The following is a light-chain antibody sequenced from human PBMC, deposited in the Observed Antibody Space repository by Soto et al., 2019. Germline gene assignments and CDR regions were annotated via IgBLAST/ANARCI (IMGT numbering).Light chain of an antibody. CDR2: LGS. CDR1: QSLLHSNGYNY. Sequence: DIVMTQSPLSLPVTPGAPASISCRSSQSLLHSNGYNYLDWYLQKPGQSPQLLIYLGSNRASGVPDRFSGSGSGTDFTLKISRVEAEDVGVYYCMQALHKGNTFGRGTRLEIK. J-gene: IGKJ5*01. CDR3: MQALHKGNT. V-gene: IGKV2-28*01.